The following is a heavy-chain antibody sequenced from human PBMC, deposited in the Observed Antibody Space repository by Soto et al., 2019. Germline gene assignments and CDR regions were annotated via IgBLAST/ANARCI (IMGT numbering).Heavy chain of an antibody. V-gene: IGHV2-5*01. Sequence: TQTLGMSLDFSGFSLSTSGVGVGWIRQPPGKALEWLALIYWNDDKRYSPSLKSRLTITKDTSKNQVVLTMTNMDPVDTATYYCAHSGIVTTWRYFDYWGQGTLVTVSS. J-gene: IGHJ4*02. D-gene: IGHD5-12*01. CDR3: AHSGIVTTWRYFDY. CDR1: GFSLSTSGVG. CDR2: IYWNDDK.